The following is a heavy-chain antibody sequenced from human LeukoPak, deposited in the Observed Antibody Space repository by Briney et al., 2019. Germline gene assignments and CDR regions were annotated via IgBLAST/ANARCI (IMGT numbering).Heavy chain of an antibody. V-gene: IGHV3-74*01. D-gene: IGHD5-12*01. Sequence: GGSLRLSCAASGFTFSSYWMHWVRQAPGKGLVWVSRLNSDGTNTYHADSVKGRVTISRDNAKNTVYLEMNSLRAEDTAVYYCARGGLRNWYFDLWGRGTLVTFSS. J-gene: IGHJ2*01. CDR2: LNSDGTNT. CDR1: GFTFSSYW. CDR3: ARGGLRNWYFDL.